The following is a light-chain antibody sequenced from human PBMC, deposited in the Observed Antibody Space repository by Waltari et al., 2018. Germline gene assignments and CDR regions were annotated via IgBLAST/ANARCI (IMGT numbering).Light chain of an antibody. CDR3: QQYGSSPLT. CDR1: QSVSSNY. J-gene: IGKJ3*01. V-gene: IGKV3-20*01. CDR2: GAS. Sequence: EIVLTQSPGTLSLSPGEGATLSCRASQSVSSNYLTWYQQKPGQAPRLLIYGASSRATGIPDRFSGSGSGTDFTLTISRLEPEDFAVYYCQQYGSSPLTF.